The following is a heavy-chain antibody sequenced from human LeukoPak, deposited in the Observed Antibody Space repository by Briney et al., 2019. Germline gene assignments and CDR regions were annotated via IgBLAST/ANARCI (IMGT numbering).Heavy chain of an antibody. D-gene: IGHD3-10*01. CDR1: GFAFSNYA. V-gene: IGHV3-23*01. CDR2: LSGSSDTT. J-gene: IGHJ4*02. CDR3: AKGISGSYSPTWDY. Sequence: GGSLRLSCAASGFAFSNYAMTWVRQAPGRGLEWVSILSGSSDTTFYADSVKGRFTISRDNSKNTLYLQMNSLRAEDTAVYYCAKGISGSYSPTWDYWGQGTLVTVSS.